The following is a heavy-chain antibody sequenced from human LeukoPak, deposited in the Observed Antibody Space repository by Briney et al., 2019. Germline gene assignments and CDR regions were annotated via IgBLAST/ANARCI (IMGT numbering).Heavy chain of an antibody. CDR1: GFTLWLHY. V-gene: IGHV3-11*06. D-gene: IGHD5-12*01. Sequence: GESLSHSRAPSGFTLWLHYMSYIPDAPGERVEWGLYICSSSSYTNYAPPVKGQFTISRDNDKNSLYLQMNSLRAEDTAVYYCARDHQQRAVWLSDYWGEGTLVTVSS. CDR2: ICSSSSYT. CDR3: ARDHQQRAVWLSDY. J-gene: IGHJ4*02.